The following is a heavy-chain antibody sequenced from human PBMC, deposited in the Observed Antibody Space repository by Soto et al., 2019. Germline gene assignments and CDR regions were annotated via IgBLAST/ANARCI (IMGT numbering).Heavy chain of an antibody. J-gene: IGHJ5*02. V-gene: IGHV4-30-4*01. Sequence: PSETLSLTCTVSGGSISSGDYYWSWIRQPPGKGLEWIGYIYYSGSTYYNPSLKSRVTISVDTSKNQFSLKLSSVTAADTAVYYCARDASTSCYARSCWFDPWGQGTLVTVSS. CDR1: GGSISSGDYY. CDR3: ARDASTSCYARSCWFDP. D-gene: IGHD2-2*01. CDR2: IYYSGST.